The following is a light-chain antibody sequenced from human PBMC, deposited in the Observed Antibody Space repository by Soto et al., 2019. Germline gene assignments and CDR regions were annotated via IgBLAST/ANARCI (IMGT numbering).Light chain of an antibody. CDR3: QQYNNWPRT. CDR2: GAS. J-gene: IGKJ1*01. Sequence: EMVVTQSPGTLSLSPGERATLSCRASQSVSSNLAWYQQKPGQAPRLLIYGASTRATGIPARFSGSGSGTEFTLTISSLQSEDFAVYYCQQYNNWPRTFGQGTKVDI. V-gene: IGKV3-15*01. CDR1: QSVSSN.